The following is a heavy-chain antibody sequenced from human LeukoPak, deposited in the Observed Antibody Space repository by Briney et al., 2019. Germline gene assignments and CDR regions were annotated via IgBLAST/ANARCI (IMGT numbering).Heavy chain of an antibody. V-gene: IGHV3-23*01. CDR1: GFSVSSFG. D-gene: IGHD6-19*01. J-gene: IGHJ4*01. CDR2: ISVNGETA. Sequence: GGSLRLSCAVPGFSVSSFGMSWVRQAPGKGLEWISAISVNGETAYYADSVKGRFIISRDNSKNTLYLQLSSLRAEDTAVYYCAQGYSSGWYPYWGQDPWSPSPQ. CDR3: AQGYSSGWYPY.